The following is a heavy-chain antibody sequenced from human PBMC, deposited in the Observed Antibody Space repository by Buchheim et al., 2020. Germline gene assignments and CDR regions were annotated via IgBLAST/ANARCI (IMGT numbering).Heavy chain of an antibody. CDR3: AKDVRSEAAGMDS. D-gene: IGHD6-13*01. J-gene: IGHJ4*02. Sequence: QVQLVESGGGVVQPGRSLRLSCAASGFTFNRNGMHWVRQAPGKGLEWVAVVSYDGDKKYYVDSVKGRFTISRDNSKNTVYLQMNSLRAEDTAVYYCAKDVRSEAAGMDSWGQGT. V-gene: IGHV3-30*18. CDR1: GFTFNRNG. CDR2: VSYDGDKK.